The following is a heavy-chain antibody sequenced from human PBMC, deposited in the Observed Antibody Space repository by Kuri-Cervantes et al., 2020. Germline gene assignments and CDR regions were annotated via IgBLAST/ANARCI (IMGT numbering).Heavy chain of an antibody. CDR1: RFTFSSYA. J-gene: IGHJ4*02. CDR2: ISGSGGST. Sequence: GGSLRLSCAASRFTFSSYAMSWVRQAPGKGLEWVSAISGSGGSTYYADSVKGRFTISRDNSKNTLYLQMNSLRAEDTAVYYCARGCSSTSCYALFDYWGQGTLVTVSS. D-gene: IGHD2-2*01. V-gene: IGHV3-23*01. CDR3: ARGCSSTSCYALFDY.